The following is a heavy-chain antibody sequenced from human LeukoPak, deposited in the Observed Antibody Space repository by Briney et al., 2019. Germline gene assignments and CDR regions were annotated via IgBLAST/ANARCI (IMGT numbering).Heavy chain of an antibody. D-gene: IGHD3-22*01. CDR2: ISGSGGST. CDR1: GFTFSSYA. Sequence: PGGSLRLSCAASGFTFSSYAMSWVRQAPGKGLEWVSAISGSGGSTYYADSVKGRFTISRDNSKNTLYLQMNSLGAEDTAVYYCAKVGLRLSGYYGGWGQGTLVTVSS. J-gene: IGHJ4*02. V-gene: IGHV3-23*01. CDR3: AKVGLRLSGYYGG.